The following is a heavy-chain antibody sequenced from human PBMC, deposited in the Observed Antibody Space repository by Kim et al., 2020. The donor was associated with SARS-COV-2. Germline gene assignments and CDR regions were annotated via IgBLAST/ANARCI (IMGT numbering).Heavy chain of an antibody. CDR1: GFTFSAYW. V-gene: IGHV3-74*01. CDR2: INNDGTTT. CDR3: SRGNGGFDY. D-gene: IGHD2-8*01. Sequence: GGSLRLSCAASGFTFSAYWIHWVRQVPGKGLMWVAHINNDGTTTTYADSVKGRFTVSRDNAKNTVYLQMDSLRAEDTALYYCSRGNGGFDYWGQGTLVTVSS. J-gene: IGHJ4*02.